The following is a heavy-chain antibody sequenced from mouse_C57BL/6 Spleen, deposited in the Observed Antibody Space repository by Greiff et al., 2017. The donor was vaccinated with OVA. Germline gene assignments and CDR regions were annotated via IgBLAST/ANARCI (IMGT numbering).Heavy chain of an antibody. CDR3: ARRGNYYGSSYDYFDD. Sequence: QVQLQQPGAELVRPGTSVKLSCKASGYTFTSYWMHWVKPRPGQGLEWIGVIDPSDSYTNYNQKFKGKATLTVDTSSSTAYMQLSSLTSEDSAVYYCARRGNYYGSSYDYFDDWGQGTTLTVSS. V-gene: IGHV1-59*01. J-gene: IGHJ2*01. CDR2: IDPSDSYT. D-gene: IGHD1-1*01. CDR1: GYTFTSYW.